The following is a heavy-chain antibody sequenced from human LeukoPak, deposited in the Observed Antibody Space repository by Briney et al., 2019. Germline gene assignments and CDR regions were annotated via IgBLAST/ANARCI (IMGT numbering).Heavy chain of an antibody. CDR1: GGSFSG. CDR3: AIWDRSAYYIPY. V-gene: IGHV4-34*01. CDR2: VDHGGIS. Sequence: SETLSLTCAVYGGSFSGWSWIRHSPEKGLEWIGEVDHGGISNYIPSLESRVTISVGTAHNHFSLKLTYVTTADTAVYYCAIWDRSAYYIPYWGQGTLVTVSS. D-gene: IGHD3-22*01. J-gene: IGHJ4*02.